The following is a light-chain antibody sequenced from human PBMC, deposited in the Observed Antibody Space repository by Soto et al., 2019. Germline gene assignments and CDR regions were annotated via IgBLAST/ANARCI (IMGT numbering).Light chain of an antibody. Sequence: EVVMTQSPGTLSLSPVEAATLSFRASQSVSSSYLAWYQQKPGQAPRLLIYGASSRATGIPDRFSGSGSGTDFTLTISRLEPEDFAVYYCQQYGSSRTFGQGTKVDIK. V-gene: IGKV3-20*01. CDR1: QSVSSSY. J-gene: IGKJ1*01. CDR3: QQYGSSRT. CDR2: GAS.